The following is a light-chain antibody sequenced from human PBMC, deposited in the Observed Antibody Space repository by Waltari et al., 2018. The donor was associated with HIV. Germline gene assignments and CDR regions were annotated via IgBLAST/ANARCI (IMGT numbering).Light chain of an antibody. J-gene: IGKJ4*01. CDR1: QSVQEF. V-gene: IGKV3-11*01. CDR2: DAS. Sequence: EIVLTQSPPILSVSLGEPPTLPCRASQSVQEFLAWYQRRPGQAPRLVVYDASKRAAGVPARFSGSGFGTDFTLTISGLEPEDVALYYCQHRTTWPPTFGGGTRVEIE. CDR3: QHRTTWPPT.